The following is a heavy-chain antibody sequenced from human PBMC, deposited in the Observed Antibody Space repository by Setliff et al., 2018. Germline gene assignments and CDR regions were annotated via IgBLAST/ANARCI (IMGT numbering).Heavy chain of an antibody. V-gene: IGHV5-51*01. CDR3: ARATGIGWPFDY. CDR1: GFSFTTYW. Sequence: GESLKISCKGSGFSFTTYWIGWVRQMPGKGLELMGIIYPGDSDTRYSPAFQGQVTISADRSIGTAYLQWSSLRASDTAMYYCARATGIGWPFDYWGQGTLVTVSS. CDR2: IYPGDSDT. D-gene: IGHD6-13*01. J-gene: IGHJ4*02.